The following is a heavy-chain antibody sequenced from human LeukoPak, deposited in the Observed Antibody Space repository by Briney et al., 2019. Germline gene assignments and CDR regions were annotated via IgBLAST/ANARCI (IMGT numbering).Heavy chain of an antibody. CDR1: GFTFSSYT. CDR3: ARASQLLNDAFDI. CDR2: ISYDGSNK. Sequence: PGRSLRLSCAASGFTFSSYTMHWVRQAPGKGLEWVAFISYDGSNKYYVDSVKGRFTISRDNSKNTLYLQMNSLRGEDTAVYYCARASQLLNDAFDIWGQGTMVTVSS. J-gene: IGHJ3*02. D-gene: IGHD2-2*01. V-gene: IGHV3-30-3*01.